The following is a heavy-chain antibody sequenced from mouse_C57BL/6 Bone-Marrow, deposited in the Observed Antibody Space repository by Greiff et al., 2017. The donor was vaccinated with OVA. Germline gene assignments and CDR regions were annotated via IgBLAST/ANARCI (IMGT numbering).Heavy chain of an antibody. CDR3: TTVDYYAMDY. J-gene: IGHJ4*01. V-gene: IGHV14-4*01. CDR2: IDPENGDT. CDR1: GFNIKDDY. Sequence: EVKLMESGAELVRPGASVKLSCTASGFNIKDDYMHWVKQRPEQGLEWIGWIDPENGDTEYASKFQGKATITADTSSNTAYLQLSSLTSEDTAVYYCTTVDYYAMDYWGQGTSVTVSS.